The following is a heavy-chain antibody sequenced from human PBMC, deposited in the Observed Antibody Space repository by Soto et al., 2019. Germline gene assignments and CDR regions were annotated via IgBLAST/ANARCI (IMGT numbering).Heavy chain of an antibody. V-gene: IGHV4-34*01. CDR3: ARDKVGQWGTSASSSWSGGFDP. CDR2: INHSGST. D-gene: IGHD6-13*01. Sequence: SETLSLTCAVYGGSFSGYYWSWIRQPPGKGLEWIGEINHSGSTNYNPSLKSRVTISVDTSKNQFSLKLSSVTAADTAVYYCARDKVGQWGTSASSSWSGGFDPWGQGTLVTVSS. J-gene: IGHJ5*02. CDR1: GGSFSGYY.